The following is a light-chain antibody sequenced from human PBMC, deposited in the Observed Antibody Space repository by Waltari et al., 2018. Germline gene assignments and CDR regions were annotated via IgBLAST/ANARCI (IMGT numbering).Light chain of an antibody. V-gene: IGLV3-21*04. CDR3: KVWDDCNNSGV. J-gene: IGLJ2*01. CDR2: YES. Sequence: SYVLTQTPSVSLAPGQTAIIPCGGDNIERKIVHWYQLQPGQAPVLVMFYESDRPPGLPDRISGSNSRTTATLDSSRVDDDDEADYFCKVWDDCNNSGVFGGGTNLTVL. CDR1: NIERKI.